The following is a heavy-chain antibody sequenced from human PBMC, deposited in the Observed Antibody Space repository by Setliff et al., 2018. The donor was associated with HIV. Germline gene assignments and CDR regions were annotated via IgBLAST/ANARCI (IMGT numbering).Heavy chain of an antibody. CDR1: GGAISSRSYY. J-gene: IGHJ4*02. Sequence: PSETLSLTCTVSGGAISSRSYYWGWIRQPPAKGLEWIGSIYYSGSTYYNPSLKSRVTISVDTSKNQFSLRLSSVTAADTAVYYCARGGLGVVTSFDSWGPGTLVTVSS. D-gene: IGHD3-3*01. CDR2: IYYSGST. V-gene: IGHV4-39*07. CDR3: ARGGLGVVTSFDS.